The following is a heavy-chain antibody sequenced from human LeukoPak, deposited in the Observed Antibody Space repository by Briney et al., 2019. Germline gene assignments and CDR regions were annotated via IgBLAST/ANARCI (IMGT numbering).Heavy chain of an antibody. CDR3: ARFWVTAAFDI. CDR1: GGSISSYY. Sequence: PSETLSLTCTVSGGSISSYYWSWIRQPPGKGLEWIGYIYYSGSTNYNPSLKSRVTISVDTSKNQFSLKLSSVTAADTAVYYCARFWVTAAFDIWGQGTMVTVSS. J-gene: IGHJ3*02. CDR2: IYYSGST. V-gene: IGHV4-59*01. D-gene: IGHD2-21*02.